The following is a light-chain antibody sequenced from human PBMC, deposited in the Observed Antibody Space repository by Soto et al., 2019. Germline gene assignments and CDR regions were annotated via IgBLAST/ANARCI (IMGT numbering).Light chain of an antibody. CDR3: QSHDSSLSGYV. J-gene: IGLJ1*01. CDR2: GNS. CDR1: SSNIGAGYD. Sequence: QSVLTQPPSVSGAPGQRVTISCTGSSSNIGAGYDVHWYQQLPGTAPKLLIYGNSNRPSGVPDRFSGSKSGTSASLAITGLQAEDEADYYRQSHDSSLSGYVFGTGTKLTVL. V-gene: IGLV1-40*01.